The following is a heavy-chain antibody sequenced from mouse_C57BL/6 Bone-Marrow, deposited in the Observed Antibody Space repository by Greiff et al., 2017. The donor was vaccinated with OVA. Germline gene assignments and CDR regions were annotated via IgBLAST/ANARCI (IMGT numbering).Heavy chain of an antibody. J-gene: IGHJ3*01. D-gene: IGHD3-1*01. CDR3: AGGYLHYAY. V-gene: IGHV1-81*01. CDR1: GYTFTSYG. CDR2: IYPRSGNT. Sequence: VQLQQSGAELARPGASVKLSCKASGYTFTSYGISWVKQRTGQGLEWIGEIYPRSGNTYSNEKFKGKATLTADKSSSTAYMELRSLTSEDSAVYFCAGGYLHYAYWGQGTLVTVSA.